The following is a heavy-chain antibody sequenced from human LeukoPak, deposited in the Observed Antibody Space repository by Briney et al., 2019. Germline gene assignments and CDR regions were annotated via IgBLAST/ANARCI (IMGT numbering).Heavy chain of an antibody. J-gene: IGHJ3*02. CDR3: AREAPSYYYDSRPNVDPDAFDI. CDR1: GFTFSTYA. Sequence: GGSLRLSCAASGFTFSTYALHWVRQAPGKGLEWVALISYDGSNKNYADPVKGRFTISRDNSKNTLSLQMNSLRAEDTAVYYCAREAPSYYYDSRPNVDPDAFDIWGQGTMVTVSS. D-gene: IGHD3-22*01. CDR2: ISYDGSNK. V-gene: IGHV3-30-3*01.